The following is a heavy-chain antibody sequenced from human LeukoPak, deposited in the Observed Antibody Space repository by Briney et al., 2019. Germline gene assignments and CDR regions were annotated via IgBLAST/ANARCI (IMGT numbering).Heavy chain of an antibody. V-gene: IGHV4-39*07. CDR2: IYHSGRT. Sequence: SETLSLTCTVSGDSISNSLYHWGWIRQPPGKGLEWIGIIYHSGRTDYNPSLKSRVTISEDTSKNQFSLKLSSVTAADTAVYYCASYYDSSGRNWFDPWGQGTLVTVSS. J-gene: IGHJ5*02. CDR1: GDSISNSLYH. CDR3: ASYYDSSGRNWFDP. D-gene: IGHD3-22*01.